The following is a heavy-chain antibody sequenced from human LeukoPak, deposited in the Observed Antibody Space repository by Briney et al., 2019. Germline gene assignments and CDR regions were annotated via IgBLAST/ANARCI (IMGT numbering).Heavy chain of an antibody. CDR2: IFSSGST. V-gene: IGHV4-4*07. CDR3: ARGGGAYGYFDY. J-gene: IGHJ4*02. D-gene: IGHD2-15*01. CDR1: GGSISSYY. Sequence: PSETLSLTCTVSGGSISSYYWSWIRQPAGKGLEWIGRIFSSGSTNYNPSLNSQVTISVDTSKNQFSLKLSSVTAADTAVYYCARGGGAYGYFDYWGQGTLVTVSS.